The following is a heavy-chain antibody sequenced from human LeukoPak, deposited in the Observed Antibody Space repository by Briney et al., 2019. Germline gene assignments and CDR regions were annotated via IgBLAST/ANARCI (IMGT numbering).Heavy chain of an antibody. V-gene: IGHV1-46*01. CDR1: GYIFTSYN. CDR3: ARVQGDSSSSGDLDY. D-gene: IGHD6-6*01. J-gene: IGHJ4*02. Sequence: GASVKVSCKASGYIFTSYNMNWVRQAPGQGLEWMGIINPSGGSTNYAQKFQGRVTMTRDTSTSTVYVELSRLRSDDTAVYYCARVQGDSSSSGDLDYWGQGTLVTVSS. CDR2: INPSGGST.